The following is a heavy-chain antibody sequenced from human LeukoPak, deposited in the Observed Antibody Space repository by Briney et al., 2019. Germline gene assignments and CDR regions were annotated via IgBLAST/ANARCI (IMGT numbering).Heavy chain of an antibody. CDR3: ARHAGRGYYYYGMDV. V-gene: IGHV4-39*01. Sequence: SETLSLTSTVSGGSISSSSYYWGWIRQPPGKGLEWIGSIYYSGSTYYNPSLKSRVTISVDTSKNQFSLKLSSVTAADTAVYYCARHAGRGYYYYGMDVWGQGTTVTVSS. CDR2: IYYSGST. CDR1: GGSISSSSYY. J-gene: IGHJ6*02.